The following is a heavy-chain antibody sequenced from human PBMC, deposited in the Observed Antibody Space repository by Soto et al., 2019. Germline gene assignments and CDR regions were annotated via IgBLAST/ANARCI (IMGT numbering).Heavy chain of an antibody. CDR2: ISDSGTT. J-gene: IGHJ5*02. V-gene: IGHV3-23*01. CDR3: EKGGEGSCSRTSCLYFSDS. Sequence: PGGSLRLSCAGSGFTFRTYAMSWVRQAPGKGLEWVSTISDSGTTYYANSVKGRFTISRDNSRNTLDLQMNSLRVEDTAVYYCEKGGEGSCSRTSCLYFSDSWGQGTLVTVSS. D-gene: IGHD2-2*01. CDR1: GFTFRTYA.